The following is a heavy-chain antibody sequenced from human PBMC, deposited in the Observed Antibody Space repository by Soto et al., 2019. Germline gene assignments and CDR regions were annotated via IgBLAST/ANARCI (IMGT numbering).Heavy chain of an antibody. V-gene: IGHV1-58*01. CDR3: AAEPSLVVPLGYYGMDV. J-gene: IGHJ6*02. CDR1: GFTFTSSA. CDR2: IVVGSGNT. Sequence: ASVKVSCKASGFTFTSSAVHWVRQARGQRLEWIGWIVVGSGNTNYAQKFQERVTITRDMSTSTAYMELSSLRSEDTAVYYCAAEPSLVVPLGYYGMDVWGQGTTVTVSS. D-gene: IGHD3-22*01.